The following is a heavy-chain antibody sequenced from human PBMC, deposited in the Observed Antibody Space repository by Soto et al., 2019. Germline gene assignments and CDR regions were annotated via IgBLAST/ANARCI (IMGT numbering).Heavy chain of an antibody. CDR3: AKEGYCTNGVCFAFTSDWFDP. J-gene: IGHJ5*02. CDR2: ISGSGGST. D-gene: IGHD2-8*01. CDR1: GFTFSSYA. Sequence: GGSLRLSCAASGFTFSSYAMSWVRQAPGKGLEWVSAISGSGGSTYYADSVKGRFTISRDNSKNTLYLQMNSLRAEDTAVYYCAKEGYCTNGVCFAFTSDWFDPWGQGTLVTVSS. V-gene: IGHV3-23*01.